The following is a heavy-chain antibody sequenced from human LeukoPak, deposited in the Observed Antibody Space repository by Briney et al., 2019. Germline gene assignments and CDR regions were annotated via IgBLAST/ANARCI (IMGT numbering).Heavy chain of an antibody. CDR1: GFTFSNYA. CDR2: ISASGGDT. V-gene: IGHV3-23*01. D-gene: IGHD2-15*01. J-gene: IGHJ4*02. CDR3: AKPYCSGGTCYSVWDYYLDY. Sequence: GGSLRLSCAASGFTFSNYAMTWVRQAPGKGLEWVSGISASGGDTYYADSVKGRFTISRDNSKNTLYLQMNSLRAEDTAVYYCAKPYCSGGTCYSVWDYYLDYWGQGTLVTVSS.